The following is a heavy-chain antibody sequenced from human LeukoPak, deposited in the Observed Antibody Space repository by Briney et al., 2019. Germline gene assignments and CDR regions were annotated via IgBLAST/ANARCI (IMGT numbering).Heavy chain of an antibody. CDR1: GDSISSYS. CDR2: ILDIVSV. V-gene: IGHV4-59*01. J-gene: IGHJ4*02. D-gene: IGHD1-26*01. CDR3: ARGQGSGNTWAFDY. Sequence: SETLSLTCSVSGDSISSYSWSWIRQPPGKGLEWIGYILDIVSVPYTPSLKSRVAISADPSKHQIHLSLSSVTAADTAVYYCARGQGSGNTWAFDYWGEGTLVTVSS.